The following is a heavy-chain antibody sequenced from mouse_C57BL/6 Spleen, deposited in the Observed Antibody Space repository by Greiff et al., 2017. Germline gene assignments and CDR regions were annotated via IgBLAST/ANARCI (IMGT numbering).Heavy chain of an antibody. CDR1: GYSITSGYY. CDR3: ARNYGYDEGYYFDY. Sequence: EVQLVESGPGLVKPSQSLSLTCSVTGYSITSGYYWNWIRQFPGNKLEWMGYISYDGSNNYNPSLKNRISITRDTSKNQFFLKLNSVTTEDTATYYCARNYGYDEGYYFDYWGQGTTLTVSS. J-gene: IGHJ2*01. D-gene: IGHD2-2*01. CDR2: ISYDGSN. V-gene: IGHV3-6*01.